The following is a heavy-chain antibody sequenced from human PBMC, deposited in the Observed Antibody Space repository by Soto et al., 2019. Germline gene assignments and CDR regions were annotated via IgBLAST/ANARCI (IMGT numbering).Heavy chain of an antibody. Sequence: PSETLSLTCTVSGGSISNGGYYWGWIPQTPGKGLECIGSIYYSGSTYYNPSLKSRGTISVDTSKNQFSLKLSSVTAADTAVYYCARLRGYSYGSIDSWGQGTLVTVS. V-gene: IGHV4-39*01. CDR3: ARLRGYSYGSIDS. D-gene: IGHD5-18*01. CDR2: IYYSGST. CDR1: GGSISNGGYY. J-gene: IGHJ4*02.